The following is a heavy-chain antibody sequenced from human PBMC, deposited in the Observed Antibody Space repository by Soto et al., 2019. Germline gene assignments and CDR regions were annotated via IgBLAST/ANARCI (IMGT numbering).Heavy chain of an antibody. CDR1: GGSFSGYY. J-gene: IGHJ6*02. CDR3: AGGRGWQELVMTYYYGMDV. V-gene: IGHV4-34*01. D-gene: IGHD6-13*01. Sequence: SETLSLTCAVYGGSFSGYYWSWIRQPPGKGLEWIGKINNSDSTNYDPTLKSRVTITVDTSKNQFSLNLRCVTAADTAVYYCAGGRGWQELVMTYYYGMDVWGQGTTVTVSS. CDR2: INNSDST.